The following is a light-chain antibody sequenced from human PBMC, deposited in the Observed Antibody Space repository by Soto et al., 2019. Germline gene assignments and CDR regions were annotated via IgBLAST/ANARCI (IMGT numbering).Light chain of an antibody. V-gene: IGLV2-14*01. CDR1: SSDVGGYNY. Sequence: QSALTQPASVSGSPGQSITISCTGPSSDVGGYNYVSWYQHHPGKAPKLMIYEVSNRPSGVSIRFSGSKSDNTASLTISGRHPDDEAAYHCSSYTTSNTRQIVFGTGTKLTVL. J-gene: IGLJ1*01. CDR2: EVS. CDR3: SSYTTSNTRQIV.